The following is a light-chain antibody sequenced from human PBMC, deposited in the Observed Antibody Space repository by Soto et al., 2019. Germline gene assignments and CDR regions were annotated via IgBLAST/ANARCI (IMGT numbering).Light chain of an antibody. J-gene: IGLJ1*01. Sequence: QSALTQPASVSGSPGQSITISWTGTSSDVGGYNYVSWYQQHPGKAPKLMIYDVSNRPSGVSNRFSGSKSGNTASLTISGLQAEDEADYYCSSYTSSSTLAYVFGTGTKVTVL. CDR2: DVS. V-gene: IGLV2-14*01. CDR3: SSYTSSSTLAYV. CDR1: SSDVGGYNY.